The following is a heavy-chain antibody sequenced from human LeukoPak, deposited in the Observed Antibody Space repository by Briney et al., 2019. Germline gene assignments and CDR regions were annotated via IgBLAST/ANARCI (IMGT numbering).Heavy chain of an antibody. D-gene: IGHD3-22*01. V-gene: IGHV4-59*01. CDR1: GGSISSYY. J-gene: IGHJ3*02. Sequence: PSETLSLTCTVSGGSISSYYWSWIRQPPGEGLEWIGYIYYSGSTNYNPSLKSRVTISVDTSKNQFSLKLSSVTAADTAVYYCARSYYYDSSGYYFDAFDIWGQGTMVTVSS. CDR3: ARSYYYDSSGYYFDAFDI. CDR2: IYYSGST.